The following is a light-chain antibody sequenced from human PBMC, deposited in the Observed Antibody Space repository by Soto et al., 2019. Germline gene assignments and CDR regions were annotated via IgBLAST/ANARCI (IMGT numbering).Light chain of an antibody. CDR1: SSDVGGYNY. CDR3: SSYTSSSTLV. Sequence: QSVLTQPASVSGSPGQSITISCTGTSSDVGGYNYVSWYQQHPGKAPKLMIYEVSNRPSGVSNRFSGSKSGNTASLTISGLQAEDDADYYCSSYTSSSTLVFGTGTKV. CDR2: EVS. J-gene: IGLJ1*01. V-gene: IGLV2-14*01.